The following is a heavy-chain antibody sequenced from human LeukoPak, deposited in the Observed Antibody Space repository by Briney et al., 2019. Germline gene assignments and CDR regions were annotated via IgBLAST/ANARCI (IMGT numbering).Heavy chain of an antibody. CDR1: GFTFGDYA. CDR3: TRALATDSSGPTDY. Sequence: GGSLRLSCTASGFTFGDYAMSWFRRAPGKGLEWVGFIRSKAYGGTTEYAASVKGRFTISRDDSKSIAYLQMNSLKTEDTAVYYCTRALATDSSGPTDYWGQGTLVTVSS. J-gene: IGHJ4*02. D-gene: IGHD3-22*01. CDR2: IRSKAYGGTT. V-gene: IGHV3-49*03.